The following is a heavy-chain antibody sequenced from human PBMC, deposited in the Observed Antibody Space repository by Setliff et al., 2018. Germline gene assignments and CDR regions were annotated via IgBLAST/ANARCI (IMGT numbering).Heavy chain of an antibody. D-gene: IGHD6-19*01. J-gene: IGHJ4*02. CDR3: AKAGSGWYGLGDY. V-gene: IGHV3-33*06. Sequence: GGSLRLSCAASGFTFSSYGMHWVRQAPGKGLEWVAVIWYDGSNKYYADSVKGRFTISRDNSKNTLYLQMNSLRAEDTPVYYCAKAGSGWYGLGDYWGQGTLVTVSS. CDR2: IWYDGSNK. CDR1: GFTFSSYG.